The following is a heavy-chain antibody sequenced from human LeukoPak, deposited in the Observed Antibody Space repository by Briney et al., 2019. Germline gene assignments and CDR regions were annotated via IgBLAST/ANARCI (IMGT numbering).Heavy chain of an antibody. CDR2: INHSGST. J-gene: IGHJ4*02. V-gene: IGHV4-34*01. D-gene: IGHD6-19*01. Sequence: SETLSLTCAVYGGSFSGYYWSWIRQPPGKGLEWIGEINHSGSTNYNPSLKSRVTISVDTSKNQFSLKPSSVTAADTAVYYCARGRLSSGSFDYWGQGTLVTVSS. CDR3: ARGRLSSGSFDY. CDR1: GGSFSGYY.